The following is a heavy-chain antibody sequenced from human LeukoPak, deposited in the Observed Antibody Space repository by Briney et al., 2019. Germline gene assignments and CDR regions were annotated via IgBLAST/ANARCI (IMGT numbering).Heavy chain of an antibody. V-gene: IGHV3-23*01. D-gene: IGHD6-19*01. Sequence: PGGSLRLSCAASGFTFSSYGMSWVRQAPGKGLEWVSAISGSGGSTYYADSVKGRFTISRDNSKNTLYLQMNSLRAEDTAVYYCAKDIYEVRYSSGWYGPNFDYWGQGTLVTVSS. CDR2: ISGSGGST. CDR1: GFTFSSYG. CDR3: AKDIYEVRYSSGWYGPNFDY. J-gene: IGHJ4*02.